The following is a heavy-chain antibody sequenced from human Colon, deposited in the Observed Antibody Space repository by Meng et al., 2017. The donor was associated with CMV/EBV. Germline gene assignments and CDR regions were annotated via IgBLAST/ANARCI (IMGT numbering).Heavy chain of an antibody. Sequence: LTSAVSGDSVSSNNWWTWVRQPPGKGPEWIGEIHHSGTTAHNPSLRSRISFSVDKSRNQVSLHLTTVTAADTAVYYCGSATDYKVDYWGQGTLVTVSS. J-gene: IGHJ4*02. CDR2: IHHSGTT. V-gene: IGHV4-4*02. CDR3: GSATDYKVDY. D-gene: IGHD4/OR15-4a*01. CDR1: GDSVSSNNW.